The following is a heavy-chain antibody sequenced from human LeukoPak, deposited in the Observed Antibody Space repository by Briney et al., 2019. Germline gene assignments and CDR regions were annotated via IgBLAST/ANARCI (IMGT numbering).Heavy chain of an antibody. V-gene: IGHV4-59*01. D-gene: IGHD3-3*01. CDR3: ARFLEWRDAFDI. CDR2: IYYSGST. J-gene: IGHJ3*02. Sequence: SGTLSLTCTVSGGSISSYYWSWIRQPPGKGLEWIGYIYYSGSTNYNPSLKSRVTISVDTSKNQFSLKLSSVTAADTAVYYCARFLEWRDAFDIWGQGTMVTVSS. CDR1: GGSISSYY.